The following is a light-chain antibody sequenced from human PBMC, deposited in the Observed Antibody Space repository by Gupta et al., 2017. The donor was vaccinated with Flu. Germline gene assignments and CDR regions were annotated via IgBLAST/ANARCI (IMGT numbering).Light chain of an antibody. CDR2: DGT. CDR3: CSYGATGF. CDR1: TSDIGTYHY. V-gene: IGLV2-11*01. J-gene: IGLJ2*01. Sequence: QSALTQPRSVSGSPGQSVAISCHGTTSDIGTYHYVSWYQQHPGKAPKLMIYDGTKRPSGVPERLSGSKYGTTANLTISGLEAEEESYYYCCSYGATGFVGGGTKLTVL.